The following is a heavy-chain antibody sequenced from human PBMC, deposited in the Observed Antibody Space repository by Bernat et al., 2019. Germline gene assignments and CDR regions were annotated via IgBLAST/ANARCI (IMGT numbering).Heavy chain of an antibody. V-gene: IGHV4-34*01. CDR2: INHSGST. CDR1: GGSFSGYY. Sequence: QVQLQQWGAGLLKPSETLSLTCAVYGGSFSGYYWSWIRQPPGKGLEWIGEINHSGSTNYNPSLKSRVTISVDTSKNQFSLKLSSVTAADTAVYYCASSGGRWLQLDWYFDLWGRGTLVTVSS. CDR3: ASSGGRWLQLDWYFDL. J-gene: IGHJ2*01. D-gene: IGHD5-24*01.